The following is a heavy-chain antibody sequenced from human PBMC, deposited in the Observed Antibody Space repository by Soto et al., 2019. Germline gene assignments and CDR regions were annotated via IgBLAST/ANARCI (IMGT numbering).Heavy chain of an antibody. D-gene: IGHD1-26*01. V-gene: IGHV1-69*06. CDR1: GGTFNTYT. Sequence: QVQLVQSGAEVKKPGASVKVSYEASGGTFNTYTINWVRQAPGRGLEWVGQIVPMYDSANYAENFQGRVTITADKSTKTAYMELTSLRSEDTALYFCASWRSYSGSYCFDYWGQGTLVTVSS. CDR3: ASWRSYSGSYCFDY. CDR2: IVPMYDSA. J-gene: IGHJ4*02.